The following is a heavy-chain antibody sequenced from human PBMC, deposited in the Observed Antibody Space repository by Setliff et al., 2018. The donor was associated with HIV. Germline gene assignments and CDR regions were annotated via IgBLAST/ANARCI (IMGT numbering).Heavy chain of an antibody. Sequence: SETLSLTCTVSGDSFSSNNDHWGWIRQPPGKGLEWIGSISHSGNTYHNPSLQSRVTISLDMSKSQFSLKLRSMSAADTAVYYCARDPHYFDTSGYYSYFYFDFWGQGMLVTVSS. CDR1: GDSFSSNNDH. V-gene: IGHV4-39*07. D-gene: IGHD3-22*01. CDR2: ISHSGNT. CDR3: ARDPHYFDTSGYYSYFYFDF. J-gene: IGHJ4*02.